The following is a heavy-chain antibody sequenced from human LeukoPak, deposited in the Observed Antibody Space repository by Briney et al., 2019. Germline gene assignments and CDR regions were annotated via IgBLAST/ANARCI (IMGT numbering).Heavy chain of an antibody. Sequence: ASVKVSCKASGYTFTGYYMHWVRQAPGQGLEWMGWINPNSGGTNYAQKFQGWVTMTRDTSISTAYMELSRLRSDDTAVYYSARAVGSGWDRYDYWGQGILVTVPS. CDR1: GYTFTGYY. CDR2: INPNSGGT. D-gene: IGHD6-19*01. J-gene: IGHJ4*02. V-gene: IGHV1-2*04. CDR3: ARAVGSGWDRYDY.